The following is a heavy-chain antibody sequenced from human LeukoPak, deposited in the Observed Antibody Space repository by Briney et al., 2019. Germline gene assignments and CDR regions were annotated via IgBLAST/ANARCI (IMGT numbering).Heavy chain of an antibody. J-gene: IGHJ6*03. CDR1: GGSFSGYY. V-gene: IGHV4-34*01. CDR2: INHSGST. CDR3: ARVKDPGGYYYYYYMDI. D-gene: IGHD3-16*01. Sequence: SETLSLTCAVYGGSFSGYYWSWILQPPGKGLEWIGEINHSGSTNYNPSLKSRVTISVDTSKNQFSLKVSSVTAADTAVYYCARVKDPGGYYYYYYMDIWGKGNTVTVSS.